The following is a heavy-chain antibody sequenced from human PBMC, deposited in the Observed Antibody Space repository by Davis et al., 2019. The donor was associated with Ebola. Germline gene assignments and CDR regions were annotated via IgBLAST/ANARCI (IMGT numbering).Heavy chain of an antibody. D-gene: IGHD5-12*01. CDR3: ARHLVATLGGMNV. CDR2: IYPGDSDT. V-gene: IGHV5-51*01. Sequence: GESLKISCKGSGYSFTHYWIGWVRQMPGKGLEWMGIIYPGDSDTRYSPSFQGHVTISADKSISTAYLQWSSLKASDPAMYYCARHLVATLGGMNVWGQGTTVTVSS. J-gene: IGHJ6*02. CDR1: GYSFTHYW.